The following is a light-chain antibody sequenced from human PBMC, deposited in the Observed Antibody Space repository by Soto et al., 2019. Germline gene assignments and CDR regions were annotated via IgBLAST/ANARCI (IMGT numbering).Light chain of an antibody. J-gene: IGLJ1*01. CDR1: SSNIGRTT. CDR2: NIN. CDR3: AAWDDSLNGYV. V-gene: IGLV1-44*01. Sequence: QSVLTQPPSASGTPGQRVTMSCSGSSSNIGRTTVDWYQHLPGTAPKLLMYNINDRPSGVPDRFSGSKSGTSASLAISGLQSEDEADYYCAAWDDSLNGYVFGTGTKVTVL.